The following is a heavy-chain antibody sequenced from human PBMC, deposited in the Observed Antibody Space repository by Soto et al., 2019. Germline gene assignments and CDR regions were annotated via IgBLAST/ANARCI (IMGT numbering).Heavy chain of an antibody. Sequence: SETLSLTCSVSGASISSNHWTWIRQPPGKGLEWIGYIYPSGSTYYNPSLKSRVTIVIDTSKNQFSLKLTSVTASDTAVYYCASGPRFDGSYDYWGQGTLVTVSS. D-gene: IGHD1-26*01. CDR1: GASISSNH. V-gene: IGHV4-30-4*08. CDR3: ASGPRFDGSYDY. CDR2: IYPSGST. J-gene: IGHJ4*02.